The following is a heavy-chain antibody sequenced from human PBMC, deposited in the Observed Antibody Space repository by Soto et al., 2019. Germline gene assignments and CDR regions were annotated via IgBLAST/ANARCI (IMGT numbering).Heavy chain of an antibody. J-gene: IGHJ4*02. D-gene: IGHD6-13*01. CDR3: ARDLGSPDDY. V-gene: IGHV3-53*01. Sequence: GGSLRLSCAASGFTVRSKHMGWVRQAPGKGLEWVSVIYSDGSTYYADSVKGRFTISRDNSKNTVHLQMNSLRAEDTAVYHCARDLGSPDDYWGQGTLVTVSS. CDR2: IYSDGST. CDR1: GFTVRSKH.